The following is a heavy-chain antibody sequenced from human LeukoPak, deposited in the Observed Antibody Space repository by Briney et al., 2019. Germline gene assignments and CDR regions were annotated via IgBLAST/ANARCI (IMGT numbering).Heavy chain of an antibody. V-gene: IGHV4-59*01. CDR3: ARVGGGQLWTAGYYFDY. D-gene: IGHD5-18*01. Sequence: PSETLSLTCAVSVGSISSDYCSGVRQPPGQGRGWSGYIYYSVSANYNPSLNSRVTISVDTSKHQFSLKLSSVTAADTAVYYCARVGGGQLWTAGYYFDYWGQGTLVTVSS. CDR2: IYYSVSA. CDR1: VGSISSDY. J-gene: IGHJ4*02.